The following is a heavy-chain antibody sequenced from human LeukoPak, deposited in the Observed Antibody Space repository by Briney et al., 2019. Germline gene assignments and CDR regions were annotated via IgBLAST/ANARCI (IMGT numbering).Heavy chain of an antibody. CDR2: IYYSGST. CDR1: GGSISSSSYY. Sequence: PSETLSLTCTVSGGSISSSSYYWGWIRQPPGKGLEWIGSIYYSGSTYYNPSLKSRVTISVDTSKNQFSLKLSSVTAADTAVYYCARIDGGDFSDAFDIWGQGTMVTVSS. V-gene: IGHV4-39*07. CDR3: ARIDGGDFSDAFDI. J-gene: IGHJ3*02. D-gene: IGHD2-21*02.